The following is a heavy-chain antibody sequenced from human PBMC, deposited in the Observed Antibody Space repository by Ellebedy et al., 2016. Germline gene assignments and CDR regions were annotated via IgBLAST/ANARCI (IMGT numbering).Heavy chain of an antibody. V-gene: IGHV1-69*13. D-gene: IGHD3-3*01. CDR2: IIPIFGTA. CDR3: ARGRIFGVTFEDYYFDY. Sequence: SVKVSCXASGGTFSSYAISWVRQAPGQGLEWMGGIIPIFGTANYAQKFQGRVTITADESTSTAYMELSSLRSEDTAVYYCARGRIFGVTFEDYYFDYWGQGTLVTVSS. J-gene: IGHJ4*02. CDR1: GGTFSSYA.